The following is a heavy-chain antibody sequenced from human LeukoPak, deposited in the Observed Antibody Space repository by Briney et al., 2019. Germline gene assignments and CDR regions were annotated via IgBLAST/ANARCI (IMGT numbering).Heavy chain of an antibody. CDR2: IYYSGST. D-gene: IGHD5-18*01. CDR1: GGSISGGDYY. V-gene: IGHV4-31*03. CDR3: ARVGGGQLWLVDY. J-gene: IGHJ4*02. Sequence: SETLSLTCTVSGGSISGGDYYWSWNRQHPGKGLEWIGYIYYSGSTYYNPSLKSRVTISVDTSKNQFSLKLSSVTAADTAVYYCARVGGGQLWLVDYWGQGTLVTVSS.